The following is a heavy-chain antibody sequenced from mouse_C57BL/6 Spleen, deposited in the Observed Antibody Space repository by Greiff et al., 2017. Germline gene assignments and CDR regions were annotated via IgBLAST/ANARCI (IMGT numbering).Heavy chain of an antibody. J-gene: IGHJ3*01. V-gene: IGHV5-9*01. CDR1: GFTFSSYT. CDR3: ARHGGGFAY. Sequence: EVKLVEPGGGLVKPGGSLKLSCAASGFTFSSYTMSWVRQTPEKRLEWVATISGGGGNTYYPDSVKGRFTISRDNAKSTLYLQMSSLRSEDTALYYCARHGGGFAYWGQGTLVTVSA. CDR2: ISGGGGNT.